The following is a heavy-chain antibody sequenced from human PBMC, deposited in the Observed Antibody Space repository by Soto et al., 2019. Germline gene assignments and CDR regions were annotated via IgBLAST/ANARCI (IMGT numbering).Heavy chain of an antibody. CDR2: FYYSGST. V-gene: IGHV4-39*01. CDR3: AVYGWFGELVWTY. Sequence: SETLSLTCTVSGDSISTNSYSWGWIRQPPGQGLEWIGLFYYSGSTYYNPSLKSRVTISVDTSKNQFSLKLSSVTAADTAVYYCAVYGWFGELVWTYWGQGPLVTVSS. CDR1: GDSISTNSYS. D-gene: IGHD3-10*01. J-gene: IGHJ4*02.